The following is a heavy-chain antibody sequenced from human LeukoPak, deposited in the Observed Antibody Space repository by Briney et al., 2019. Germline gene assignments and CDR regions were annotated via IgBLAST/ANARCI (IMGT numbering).Heavy chain of an antibody. CDR2: ISYSGST. D-gene: IGHD1-14*01. CDR3: ARKRTVGSIDC. Sequence: SETLSLTCTVSGGSVSSGTYYWSWIRQPPGKGLEWIGYISYSGSTNYNPSLKSRVTISVDKSKNQFSLKLNSVTAADTAIYYCARKRTVGSIDCWGQGTLVTVSS. V-gene: IGHV4-61*01. CDR1: GGSVSSGTYY. J-gene: IGHJ4*02.